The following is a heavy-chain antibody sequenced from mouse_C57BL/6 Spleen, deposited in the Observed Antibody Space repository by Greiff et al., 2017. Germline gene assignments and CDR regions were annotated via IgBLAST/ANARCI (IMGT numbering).Heavy chain of an antibody. V-gene: IGHV3-6*01. CDR3: ARGGRIAMDY. J-gene: IGHJ4*01. D-gene: IGHD1-1*01. CDR2: ISYDGSN. Sequence: EVKLQESGPGLVKPSQSLSLTCSVTGYSITSGYYWNWIRQFPGNKLEWMGYISYDGSNNYNPSLKNRISITRDTSKNQFFLKLNSVTTEDTATYYCARGGRIAMDYWGQGTSVTVSS. CDR1: GYSITSGYY.